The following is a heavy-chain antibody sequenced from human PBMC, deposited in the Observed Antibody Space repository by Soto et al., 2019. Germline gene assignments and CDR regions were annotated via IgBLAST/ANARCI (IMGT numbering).Heavy chain of an antibody. D-gene: IGHD2-2*01. Sequence: SVKVSCKASGDTFSTHAISWVRQAPGQGLEWMGGIIPIFGTADYAQKFQGRVTITADKSTNTAYMELSSLRSEDTAVYYCARTTCQVGSCPYGMDFWGQGTMVTLSS. CDR2: IIPIFGTA. CDR1: GDTFSTHA. J-gene: IGHJ6*02. CDR3: ARTTCQVGSCPYGMDF. V-gene: IGHV1-69*06.